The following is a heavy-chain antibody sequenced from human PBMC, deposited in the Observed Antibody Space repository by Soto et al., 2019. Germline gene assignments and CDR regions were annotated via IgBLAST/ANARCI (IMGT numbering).Heavy chain of an antibody. J-gene: IGHJ5*02. V-gene: IGHV3-48*02. CDR2: ISSSSSTI. CDR3: ARASFGDYTPIAGFAP. CDR1: GFTFSSYS. D-gene: IGHD4-17*01. Sequence: QPGGSLRLSCAASGFTFSSYSMNWVRQAPGKGLEWVSYISSSSSTIYYADSVKGRFTISRDNAKNSLYLQMNSLRDEDTAVYYCARASFGDYTPIAGFAPGGQGTLVTVS.